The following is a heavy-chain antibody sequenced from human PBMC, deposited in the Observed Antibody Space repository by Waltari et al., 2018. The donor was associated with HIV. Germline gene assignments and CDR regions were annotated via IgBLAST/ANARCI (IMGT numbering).Heavy chain of an antibody. Sequence: QLQLQESGPGLVKPSETLSLTCTVSGGSISSSSYYWGWIRQPPGKGLEWIGSIYYSGSTYYNPSLKSRVTISVDTSKNQFSLKLSSVTAADTAVYYCARAVQGYCSGGSCENYFDYWGQGTLVTVCS. J-gene: IGHJ4*02. V-gene: IGHV4-39*01. CDR2: IYYSGST. D-gene: IGHD2-15*01. CDR3: ARAVQGYCSGGSCENYFDY. CDR1: GGSISSSSYY.